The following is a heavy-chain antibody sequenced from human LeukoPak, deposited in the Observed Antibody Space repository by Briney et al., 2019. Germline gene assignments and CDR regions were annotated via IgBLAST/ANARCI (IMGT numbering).Heavy chain of an antibody. Sequence: SETLSLTCTVSGVSTTNGIYYWAWIRQPPGKGLEWIGSIYYSGSTYYNPSLKSRVTISVDTSKNQFSLKLSSVTAADTAVYYCATHLRGNYLYYYYYYYMDVWGKGTTVTVSS. V-gene: IGHV4-39*01. CDR3: ATHLRGNYLYYYYYYYMDV. D-gene: IGHD4-11*01. J-gene: IGHJ6*03. CDR2: IYYSGST. CDR1: GVSTTNGIYY.